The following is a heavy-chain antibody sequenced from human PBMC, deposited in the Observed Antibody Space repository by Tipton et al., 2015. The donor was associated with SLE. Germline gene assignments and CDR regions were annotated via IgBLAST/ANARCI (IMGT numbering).Heavy chain of an antibody. Sequence: TLSLTCTVSGGSISSSSYYWGWIRQPPGKGLEWIVSIYYSGSTYYNPSLKSRVTISVDTSKNQFSLKLSSVTAADTAVYYCARDSNGSGSLGWFDPWGQGTLVTVSS. V-gene: IGHV4-39*07. CDR3: ARDSNGSGSLGWFDP. D-gene: IGHD3-10*01. CDR2: IYYSGST. CDR1: GGSISSSSYY. J-gene: IGHJ5*02.